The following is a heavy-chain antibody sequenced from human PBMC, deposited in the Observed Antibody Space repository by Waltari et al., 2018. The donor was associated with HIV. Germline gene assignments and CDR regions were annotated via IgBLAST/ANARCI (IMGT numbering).Heavy chain of an antibody. CDR3: ARAGGAWNRFDY. J-gene: IGHJ4*02. V-gene: IGHV3-7*01. CDR2: INTDGSET. Sequence: EVQLVESGGGLVQPGGSLRLSCAASGFTFSNHWMTWVRQDPGKGVEGQENINTDGSETDHVESAKGRFTISRDNAKNSLYLQMNSLRVEDTAVYYCARAGGAWNRFDYWGQGTLVTVSS. CDR1: GFTFSNHW. D-gene: IGHD1-1*01.